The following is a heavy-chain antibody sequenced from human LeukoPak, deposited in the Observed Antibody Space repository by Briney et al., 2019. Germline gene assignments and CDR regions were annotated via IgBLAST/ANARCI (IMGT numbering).Heavy chain of an antibody. J-gene: IGHJ4*02. CDR3: AGGYCSSTSCYGTLIAY. Sequence: PSETLSLTCTVSGGSISSYYWSWIRQPPGKGLEWIAYIYYSGSTNYNPSLKSRVTISVDTSKNQFSLKLSSVTAADTAVYYCAGGYCSSTSCYGTLIAYWGQGTLVTVSS. CDR2: IYYSGST. CDR1: GGSISSYY. V-gene: IGHV4-59*01. D-gene: IGHD2-2*01.